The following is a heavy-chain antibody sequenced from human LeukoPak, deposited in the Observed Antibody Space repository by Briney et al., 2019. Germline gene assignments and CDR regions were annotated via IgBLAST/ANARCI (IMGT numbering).Heavy chain of an antibody. V-gene: IGHV4-61*02. Sequence: SQTLSLTCTVSGGSVSSGIYYWSWIRQPAGKGLEWIGRMFTPGTINYNPSLKSRVTISLDTSKNQFSLKLSSVTAADTAVYYCARLSGRDYYFDYWGQGTLVTVSS. CDR1: GGSVSSGIYY. D-gene: IGHD3-10*01. J-gene: IGHJ4*02. CDR2: MFTPGTI. CDR3: ARLSGRDYYFDY.